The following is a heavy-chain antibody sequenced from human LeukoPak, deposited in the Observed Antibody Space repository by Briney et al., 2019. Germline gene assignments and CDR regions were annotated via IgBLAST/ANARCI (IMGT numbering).Heavy chain of an antibody. D-gene: IGHD2/OR15-2a*01. Sequence: GGSLRLSCAASGFTFSNYSMNWVRQAPGKGLEWVSSISSSSRYIYYADSVKGRFTISRDNAKNSLYLQMNSLRAEDTAVYYCARVSILIVPYYAFDIWGQGTMVTVSS. CDR3: ARVSILIVPYYAFDI. CDR1: GFTFSNYS. J-gene: IGHJ3*02. CDR2: ISSSSRYI. V-gene: IGHV3-21*01.